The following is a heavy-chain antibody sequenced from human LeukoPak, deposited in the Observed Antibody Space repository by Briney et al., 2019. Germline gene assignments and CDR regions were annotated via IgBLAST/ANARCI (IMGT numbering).Heavy chain of an antibody. CDR2: ISAFNGDT. D-gene: IGHD6-13*01. Sequence: ASVKVSCKASGYTFTGYYMHWVRQAPGQGLEWMGWISAFNGDTDYAQNLQGRVTMTTDTSTRTAYMELGSLRSEDTAVYYCARRRGAAAVDYWGQGTLVTVSS. J-gene: IGHJ4*02. V-gene: IGHV1-18*04. CDR1: GYTFTGYY. CDR3: ARRRGAAAVDY.